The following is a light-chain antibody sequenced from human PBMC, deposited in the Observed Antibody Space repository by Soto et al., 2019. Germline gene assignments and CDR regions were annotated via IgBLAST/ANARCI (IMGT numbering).Light chain of an antibody. J-gene: IGLJ3*02. CDR2: YDD. CDR1: SFNIENKA. Sequence: QAVVTQPPSVSEAPGRRVTISCSGSSFNIENKAVNWYQQLPGKAPQLLIYYDDMLSSGVSDRFSGSKSGTSASLAISGLQSEDEADYYCAAWDDSVHGWVFVGGTKVTVL. V-gene: IGLV1-36*01. CDR3: AAWDDSVHGWV.